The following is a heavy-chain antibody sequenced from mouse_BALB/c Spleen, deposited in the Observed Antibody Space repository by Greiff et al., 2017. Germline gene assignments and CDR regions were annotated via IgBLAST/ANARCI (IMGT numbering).Heavy chain of an antibody. Sequence: EVKLMESGAELVKPGASVKLSCTASGFNIKDTYMHWVKQRPEQGLEWIGRIDPANGNTKYDPKFQGKATITADTSSNTAYLQLSSLTSEDTAVYYCARSGGALAWFAYWGQGTLVTVSA. V-gene: IGHV14-3*02. CDR3: ARSGGALAWFAY. J-gene: IGHJ3*01. CDR1: GFNIKDTY. CDR2: IDPANGNT.